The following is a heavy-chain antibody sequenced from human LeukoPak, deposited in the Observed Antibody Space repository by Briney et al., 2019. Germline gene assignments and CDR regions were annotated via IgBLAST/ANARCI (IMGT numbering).Heavy chain of an antibody. CDR3: ARGSVPLYYFDY. D-gene: IGHD3-10*01. V-gene: IGHV4-34*01. CDR1: GGSFSGYY. J-gene: IGHJ4*02. CDR2: INHSGST. Sequence: SETLSLTCAVYGGSFSGYYWSWIRQPPGKGLEWIGEINHSGSTNYNPSLKSRVTISVDTSKNQFSLKLSSVTAADTAVYYCARGSVPLYYFDYWGQGTLVTVSS.